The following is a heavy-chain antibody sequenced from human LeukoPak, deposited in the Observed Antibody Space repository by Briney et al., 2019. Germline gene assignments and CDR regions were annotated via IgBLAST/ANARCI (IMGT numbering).Heavy chain of an antibody. CDR3: AREAGGDRQLHY. CDR1: GGSISSSSYY. D-gene: IGHD2-21*02. J-gene: IGHJ4*02. V-gene: IGHV4-39*02. CDR2: IYYSGST. Sequence: PSETLSLTCTVSGGSISSSSYYWGWIRQPPGKGLEWIGSIYYSGSTYYNPSLKSRVTISVDTSKNQFSLKLSSVTAADTAVYYCAREAGGDRQLHYWGQGTLVTVSS.